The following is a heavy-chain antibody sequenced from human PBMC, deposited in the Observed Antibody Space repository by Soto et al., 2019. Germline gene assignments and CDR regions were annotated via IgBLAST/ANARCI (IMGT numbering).Heavy chain of an antibody. CDR3: TTAITGAAPNGGR. CDR1: GFNFNIAW. V-gene: IGHV3-15*07. D-gene: IGHD1-20*01. Sequence: EVQLVESWGGLLKPGESLRLSCAASGFNFNIAWLNCVRQAPGKWLAWVGRIRTNTEGGTTDYAAPVKGRFTISRDDSKNSLYLQMNSLKTEDTAVYYCTTAITGAAPNGGRWGKGTLVTVSS. J-gene: IGHJ4*02. CDR2: IRTNTEGGTT.